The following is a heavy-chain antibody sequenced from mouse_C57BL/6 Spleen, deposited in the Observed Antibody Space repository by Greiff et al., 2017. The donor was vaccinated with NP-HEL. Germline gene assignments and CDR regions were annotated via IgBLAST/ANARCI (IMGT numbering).Heavy chain of an antibody. J-gene: IGHJ4*01. CDR1: GFTFSDYG. CDR2: ISSGSSTI. V-gene: IGHV5-17*01. CDR3: ARGHYTPRYAMDY. Sequence: EVMLVESGGGLVKPGGSLKLSCAASGFTFSDYGMHWVRQAPEKGLEWVAYISSGSSTIYYADTVKGRFTISRDNAKNTLFLQMTSLRSEDTAMYYCARGHYTPRYAMDYWGQGTSVTVSS. D-gene: IGHD2-12*01.